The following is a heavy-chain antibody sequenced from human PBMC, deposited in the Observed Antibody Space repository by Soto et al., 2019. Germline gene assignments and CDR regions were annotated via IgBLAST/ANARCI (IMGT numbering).Heavy chain of an antibody. CDR3: ARWDGRITTAFFSGPFDF. J-gene: IGHJ4*02. CDR2: ISNDETNK. V-gene: IGHV3-30*03. D-gene: IGHD3-10*01. CDR1: GFAFSDYG. Sequence: QVQLVESGGGVVQPGRSLRLSCAASGFAFSDYGMHWVRQAPGKGLEWVAVISNDETNKYYAGSVKGRFTISRDNTKNTLYLQMKSLRPEDTSVYYCARWDGRITTAFFSGPFDFWGQGTLVTVSS.